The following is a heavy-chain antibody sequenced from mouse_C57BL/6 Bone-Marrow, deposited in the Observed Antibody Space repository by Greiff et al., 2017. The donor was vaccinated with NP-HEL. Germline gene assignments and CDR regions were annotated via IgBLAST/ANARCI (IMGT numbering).Heavy chain of an antibody. CDR3: ARGGIYYDYAGVAY. CDR2: INPGSGGT. CDR1: GYAFTNYL. Sequence: VHLVESGAELVRPGTSVKVSCKASGYAFTNYLIAWVQQRPGQGLEWIGVINPGSGGTYYNEKVKGQATLTADKAYSTAYMQLSSLTSEDSAVYFCARGGIYYDYAGVAYWGQGNLATVSA. V-gene: IGHV1-54*01. J-gene: IGHJ3*01. D-gene: IGHD2-4*01.